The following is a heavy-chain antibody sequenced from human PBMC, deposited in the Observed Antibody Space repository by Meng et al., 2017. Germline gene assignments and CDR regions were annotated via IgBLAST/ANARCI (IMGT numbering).Heavy chain of an antibody. J-gene: IGHJ4*02. Sequence: SGPTLVTPTQTLTLTCTFSGFSLSTSGMCVSWIRQPPGKDLEWLALIDWDDDKYYSTSLKTRLTISKDTSKNQVVLTMTNMDPVDTATYYCARTIFGVVTLSYYFDYWGQGTLVTVSS. D-gene: IGHD3-3*01. CDR1: GFSLSTSGMC. CDR3: ARTIFGVVTLSYYFDY. CDR2: IDWDDDK. V-gene: IGHV2-70*01.